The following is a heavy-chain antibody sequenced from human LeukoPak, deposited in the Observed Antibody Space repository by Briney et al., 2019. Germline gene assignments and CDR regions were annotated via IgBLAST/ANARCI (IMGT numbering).Heavy chain of an antibody. D-gene: IGHD3-3*01. Sequence: SETLSLTCAVSGYSISSGYYWGWIRQPPGKGLEWIGSIYHSGSTYYNPSLKSRVTISVATSKNQFSLKLSSVTAADTAVYYCARGDFWSGYYPPDYFDYWGQGTLVTVSS. CDR1: GYSISSGYY. J-gene: IGHJ4*02. CDR2: IYHSGST. CDR3: ARGDFWSGYYPPDYFDY. V-gene: IGHV4-38-2*01.